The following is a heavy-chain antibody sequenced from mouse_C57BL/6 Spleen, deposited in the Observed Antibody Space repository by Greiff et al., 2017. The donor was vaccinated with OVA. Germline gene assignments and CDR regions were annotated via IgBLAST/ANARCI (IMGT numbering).Heavy chain of an antibody. CDR1: GYTFTDYY. CDR2: INPNNGGT. J-gene: IGHJ2*01. V-gene: IGHV1-26*01. D-gene: IGHD1-1*01. Sequence: EVQLQQSGPELVKPGASVKISCKASGYTFTDYYMNWVKQSHGKSLEWIGDINPNNGGTSYNQKFKGKATLTVDKSSSTAYMELRSLTSEDSAVYYCARPSYGSSQYYFDYWGQGTTLTVSS. CDR3: ARPSYGSSQYYFDY.